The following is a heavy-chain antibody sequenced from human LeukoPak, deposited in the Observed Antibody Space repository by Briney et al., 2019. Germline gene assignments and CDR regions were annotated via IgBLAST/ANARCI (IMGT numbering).Heavy chain of an antibody. D-gene: IGHD2-2*01. Sequence: PGGSLRLSCAASGFTFSTYAMSWVRQAPGKGLEWIGSINYSGTAYYNPSLRSRVTISVDTSKNQFSLKLSSVTAADTAVYYCARVDIVIVPSANFDCWGQGTLVTVSS. CDR2: INYSGTA. CDR1: GFTFSTYA. V-gene: IGHV4-39*01. J-gene: IGHJ4*02. CDR3: ARVDIVIVPSANFDC.